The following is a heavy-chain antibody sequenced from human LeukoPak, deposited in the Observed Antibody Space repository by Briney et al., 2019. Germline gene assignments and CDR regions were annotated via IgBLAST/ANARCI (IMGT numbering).Heavy chain of an antibody. V-gene: IGHV3-53*01. CDR3: AREGYSSGWFRL. CDR2: IYSGGRT. D-gene: IGHD6-19*01. CDR1: GFTVSSNY. J-gene: IGHJ5*02. Sequence: PGGSLRLSCAASGFTVSSNYMSWVRQAPGKGLEWVSVIYSGGRTYYADPVKGRFTISRDNSKNTVYLQMNSLRAEDTAVYYCAREGYSSGWFRLWGQGTLVTVSS.